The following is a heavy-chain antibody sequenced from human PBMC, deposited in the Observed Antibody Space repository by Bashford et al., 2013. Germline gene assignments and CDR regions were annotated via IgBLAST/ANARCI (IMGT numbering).Heavy chain of an antibody. J-gene: IGHJ2*01. CDR2: IIPIFGTA. Sequence: IVWVRQAPGQGLEWMGGIIPIFGTANYAQKFQGRVTITADESTSTAYMELSSLRSEDTAVYYCAGRGSHWYFDLWGRGTLVTVSS. D-gene: IGHD5-12*01. V-gene: IGHV1-69*01. CDR3: AGRGSHWYFDL.